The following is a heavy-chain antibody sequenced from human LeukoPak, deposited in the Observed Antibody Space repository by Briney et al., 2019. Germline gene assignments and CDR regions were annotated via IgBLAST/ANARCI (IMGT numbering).Heavy chain of an antibody. Sequence: PSETLSLTCTVSGGSISSHYWSWIRQPPGKGLEWIGYIYYSGSTNYNPSLKSRVTISVDTSKNQFSLKLSSVTAADTAVYYCARVRTGGSYLIDYWGQGTLVTVSS. J-gene: IGHJ4*02. CDR1: GGSISSHY. CDR3: ARVRTGGSYLIDY. CDR2: IYYSGST. V-gene: IGHV4-59*11. D-gene: IGHD1-26*01.